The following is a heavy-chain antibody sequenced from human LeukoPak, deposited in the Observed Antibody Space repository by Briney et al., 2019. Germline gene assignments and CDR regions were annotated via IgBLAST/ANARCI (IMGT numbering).Heavy chain of an antibody. D-gene: IGHD4-17*01. J-gene: IGHJ3*02. Sequence: GGSLRLSCAASGFTFTNYRMTWVRQAPGKGLEWVSSISSTSGYIFYADSVQGRFTISRDNGKSSLYLQMNSLRAEDTAVYYCARENGDYADAFDIWGQGTMVTVSS. CDR1: GFTFTNYR. CDR3: ARENGDYADAFDI. CDR2: ISSTSGYI. V-gene: IGHV3-21*01.